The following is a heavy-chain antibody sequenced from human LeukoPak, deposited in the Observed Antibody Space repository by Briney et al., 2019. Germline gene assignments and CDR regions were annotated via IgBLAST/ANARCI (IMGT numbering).Heavy chain of an antibody. CDR1: GGSFSGYY. Sequence: SETLSLTCAVYGGSFSGYYWSWIRQPPGKGLEWIGESNHSGSTNYNPSLKSRVTISVDTSKNQFSLKLSSVTAADTAVYYCARHLDYYDSSGYPTRSYYFDYWGQGTLVTVSS. J-gene: IGHJ4*02. D-gene: IGHD3-22*01. CDR3: ARHLDYYDSSGYPTRSYYFDY. CDR2: SNHSGST. V-gene: IGHV4-34*01.